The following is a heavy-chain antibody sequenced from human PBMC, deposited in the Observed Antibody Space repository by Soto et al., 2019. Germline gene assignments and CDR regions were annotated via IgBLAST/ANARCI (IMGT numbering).Heavy chain of an antibody. Sequence: SETLSLTCAVYGGSFSGYYWSWIRQPPGKGLEWIGEINHSGSTNYNPSLKSRVTISVDTSKNQFSLKLSSVTAADTAVYYCARGPITMVRAGYYYYGMDVWGQGTTVTVSS. CDR3: ARGPITMVRAGYYYYGMDV. D-gene: IGHD3-10*01. J-gene: IGHJ6*02. CDR1: GGSFSGYY. V-gene: IGHV4-34*01. CDR2: INHSGST.